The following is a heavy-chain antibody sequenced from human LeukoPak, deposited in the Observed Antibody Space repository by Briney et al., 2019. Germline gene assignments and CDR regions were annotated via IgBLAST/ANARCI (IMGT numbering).Heavy chain of an antibody. V-gene: IGHV1-24*01. Sequence: ASVKVSCKVSGYTLTELSMHWVRQAPGKGLEWMGGFDPEDGETIYAQKFQGRVTMTEDTSTDTAYMELSSLRSEDTAVYYCATGAGVVVPAAIGFDPWGQGTLVTVSS. CDR2: FDPEDGET. CDR3: ATGAGVVVPAAIGFDP. CDR1: GYTLTELS. D-gene: IGHD2-2*01. J-gene: IGHJ5*02.